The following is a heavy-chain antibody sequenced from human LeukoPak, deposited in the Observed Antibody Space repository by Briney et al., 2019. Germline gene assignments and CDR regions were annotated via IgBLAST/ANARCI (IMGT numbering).Heavy chain of an antibody. Sequence: GGSLRLSCAASGFTFSSYSMSWVRQAPGKGLEWVSAIGVSGGSTKYADSVKGRFTISRDNSKNTLYLQMNSLRAEDTAIYYCAKEFRPGFDYWGQGTLVTVSS. CDR3: AKEFRPGFDY. CDR2: IGVSGGST. V-gene: IGHV3-23*01. J-gene: IGHJ4*02. CDR1: GFTFSSYS. D-gene: IGHD6-6*01.